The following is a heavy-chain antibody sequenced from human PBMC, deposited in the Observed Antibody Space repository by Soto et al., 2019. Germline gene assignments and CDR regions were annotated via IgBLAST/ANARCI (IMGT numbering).Heavy chain of an antibody. CDR1: GYTFTSYA. D-gene: IGHD2-2*01. CDR2: INAGNGNT. CDR3: ARSVFDVVVPAAMSWFDP. J-gene: IGHJ5*02. Sequence: QVKLVQSGAEVKKPGASVKVSCKASGYTFTSYAMHWVRQAPGQRLEWMGWINAGNGNTKYSQKFQGRVTITRDTPASTAYMELSSLRSEDTAVYYCARSVFDVVVPAAMSWFDPWGQGTLVTVSS. V-gene: IGHV1-3*01.